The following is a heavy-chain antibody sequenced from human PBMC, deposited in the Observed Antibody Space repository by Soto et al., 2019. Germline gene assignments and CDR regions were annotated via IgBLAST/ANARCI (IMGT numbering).Heavy chain of an antibody. V-gene: IGHV3-30*03. CDR3: ARDLYCYGYSDY. J-gene: IGHJ4*02. CDR2: MSYDGSRK. D-gene: IGHD3-16*02. Sequence: GGSLRLSCAAAGFIFGAFGMHWVRQAPGKGLEWVGVMSYDGSRKYYAHSVKGRFTISRDNSINTLSMEMNSLRTDDTAVYYCARDLYCYGYSDYWGQGTLVTVSS. CDR1: GFIFGAFG.